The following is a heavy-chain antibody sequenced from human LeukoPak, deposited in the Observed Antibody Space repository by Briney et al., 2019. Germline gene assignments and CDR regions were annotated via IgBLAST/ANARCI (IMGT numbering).Heavy chain of an antibody. V-gene: IGHV3-30*18. J-gene: IGHJ4*02. CDR3: ANWGTGGYYPGY. D-gene: IGHD3-22*01. CDR2: ISYDGSNK. CDR1: GFTFSSYG. Sequence: GRSLRLSCAASGFTFSSYGMHWVRQAPGKGLEWVAVISYDGSNKYYADSVKGRFTISRDNSKNTLYLQMNSLRAEDTAVYYCANWGTGGYYPGYWGQGTLVTVSS.